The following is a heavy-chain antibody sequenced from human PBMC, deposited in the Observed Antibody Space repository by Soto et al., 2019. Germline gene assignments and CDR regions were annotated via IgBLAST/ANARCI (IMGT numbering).Heavy chain of an antibody. Sequence: ASVKVSCKASGYTFTSYDINWVRQATGQGLEWMGWMNPNSGNTGYAQKFQGRVTMTRNTSISTDYMELSSLRSEDTAVYYCARGQDFWSGYLTGVYYMDVWGKGTTVPVSS. CDR1: GYTFTSYD. D-gene: IGHD3-3*01. V-gene: IGHV1-8*01. CDR3: ARGQDFWSGYLTGVYYMDV. J-gene: IGHJ6*03. CDR2: MNPNSGNT.